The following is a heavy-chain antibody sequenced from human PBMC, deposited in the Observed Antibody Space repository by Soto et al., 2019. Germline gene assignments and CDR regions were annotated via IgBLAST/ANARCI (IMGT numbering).Heavy chain of an antibody. CDR2: IIPIFGTA. Sequence: GASVKVSCKASGGTFSSYAISWVRQAPGQGLEWMGGIIPIFGTANYAQKFQGRVTITADESTSTAYMELSSLRSEDTAVYYCARGETTGTTYYDILTGYFPDYWGQGTLVTVS. CDR3: ARGETTGTTYYDILTGYFPDY. CDR1: GGTFSSYA. D-gene: IGHD3-9*01. V-gene: IGHV1-69*13. J-gene: IGHJ4*02.